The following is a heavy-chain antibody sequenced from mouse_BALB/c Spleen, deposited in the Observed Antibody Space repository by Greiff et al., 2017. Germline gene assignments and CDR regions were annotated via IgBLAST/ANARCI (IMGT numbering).Heavy chain of an antibody. V-gene: IGHV1-18*01. CDR3: ARTGSTMITLFAY. D-gene: IGHD2-4*01. J-gene: IGHJ3*01. CDR1: GYSFTGYT. CDR2: INPYNGGT. Sequence: VQLKESGPELVKPGASMKISCKASGYSFTGYTMNWVKQSHGKNLEWIGLINPYNGGTSYNQKFKGKATLTVDKSSSTAYMELLSLTSEDSAVYYCARTGSTMITLFAYWGQGTLVTVSA.